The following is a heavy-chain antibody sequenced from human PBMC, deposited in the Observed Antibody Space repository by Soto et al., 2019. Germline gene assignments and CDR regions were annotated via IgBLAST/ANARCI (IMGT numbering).Heavy chain of an antibody. V-gene: IGHV3-23*01. CDR3: ARWCYLDY. CDR2: ISGSDGKT. D-gene: IGHD2-8*02. Sequence: PGGSLRLSCAASGFSFGSYALSWVRQAPGKGLEWVSTISGSDGKTFYADSVKGRFSISRDTSQNTLYLQMNSLRADDTAIYYCARWCYLDYRGQGTRVTVSS. CDR1: GFSFGSYA. J-gene: IGHJ4*02.